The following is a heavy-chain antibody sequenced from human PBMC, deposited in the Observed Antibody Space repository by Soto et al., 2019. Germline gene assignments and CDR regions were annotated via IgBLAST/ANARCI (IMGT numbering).Heavy chain of an antibody. CDR1: GYSCATLC. V-gene: IGHV5-10-1*01. CDR3: ARLDGSGPHH. D-gene: IGHD3-10*01. J-gene: IGHJ5*02. CDR2: IDPSDSYT. Sequence: GVPMQVPCRGSGYSCATLCSSWVSQMPGKGLEWMGRIDPSDSYTNYSPSFQGHVTISADKSISTAYLQWSSLKASDTAMYYCARLDGSGPHHWGQGTLVTVSS.